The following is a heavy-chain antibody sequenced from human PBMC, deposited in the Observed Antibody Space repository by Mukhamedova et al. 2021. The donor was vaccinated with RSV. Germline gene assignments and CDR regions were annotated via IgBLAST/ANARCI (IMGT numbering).Heavy chain of an antibody. V-gene: IGHV3-21*01. J-gene: IGHJ4*02. D-gene: IGHD2/OR15-2a*01. CDR2: SDYI. CDR3: ARASNSDY. Sequence: SDYIYYAESLKGRFTISRDNAKDSVFLQMNSLRAEDTAVYYCARASNSDYWGQGILVTVS.